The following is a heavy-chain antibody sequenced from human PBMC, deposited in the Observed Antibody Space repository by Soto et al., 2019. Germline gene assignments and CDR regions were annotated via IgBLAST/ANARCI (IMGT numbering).Heavy chain of an antibody. CDR2: INPILDST. D-gene: IGHD6-25*01. J-gene: IGHJ4*02. CDR3: ATMKRARLDS. V-gene: IGHV1-69*09. CDR1: GIMSSGYG. Sequence: QEQVVQSGPAMKEPGSSVKVSCRASGIMSSGYGFSWVRQAPGQGLEWVGMINPILDSTHYAQNLQGRVSLSVDKSRDTAYLEVTSLRLEDTAISFCATMKRARLDSWGRGTVVTVSS.